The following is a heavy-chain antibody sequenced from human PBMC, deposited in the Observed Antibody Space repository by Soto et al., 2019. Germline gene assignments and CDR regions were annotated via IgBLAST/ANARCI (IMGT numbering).Heavy chain of an antibody. J-gene: IGHJ5*02. V-gene: IGHV3-72*01. CDR3: ARSVVVAAHGWGTWFDP. D-gene: IGHD2-15*01. CDR2: TRNKANSYTT. CDR1: GFTFSDHY. Sequence: PGGSLRLSCAASGFTFSDHYMDWVRQAPGKGLEWVGRTRNKANSYTTEYAASVKGRFTISRDDSKNSLYLQMYSLKTEDTAVYYCARSVVVAAHGWGTWFDPWGQGTMVTVSS.